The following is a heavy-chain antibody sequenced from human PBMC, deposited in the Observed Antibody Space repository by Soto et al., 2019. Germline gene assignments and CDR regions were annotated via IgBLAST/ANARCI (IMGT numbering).Heavy chain of an antibody. CDR2: IYPGDSDT. D-gene: IGHD2-2*01. V-gene: IGHV5-51*01. J-gene: IGHJ4*02. CDR1: GYSFTTYW. Sequence: PGESLKISCKGSGYSFTTYWIGWVRQMPGKGLEWMGIIYPGDSDTRYSPSFQGQVTISADKSISTAYMQWSSLKASATAMYYCARKPKFNRGAYPSHYWGQAPLLTVSS. CDR3: ARKPKFNRGAYPSHY.